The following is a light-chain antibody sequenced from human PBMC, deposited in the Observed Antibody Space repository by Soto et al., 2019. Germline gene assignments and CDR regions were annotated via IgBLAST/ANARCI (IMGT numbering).Light chain of an antibody. Sequence: QSXLXKXASESGSXGQSITMXXTXXXXXXGGYNYVXWXXXXPGKAPKLMIYEVSNRPSGVSNRFSGSKSGNTASLTISGLQAEDEADYYCSSYTSSSIPYVFGTGTKVTVL. J-gene: IGLJ1*01. V-gene: IGLV2-14*01. CDR3: SSYTSSSIPYV. CDR2: EVS. CDR1: XXXXGGYNY.